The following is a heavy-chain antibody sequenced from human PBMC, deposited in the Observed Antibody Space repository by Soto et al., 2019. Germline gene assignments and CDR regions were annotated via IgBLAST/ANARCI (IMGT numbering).Heavy chain of an antibody. CDR1: GDTFSSYA. CDR3: ARDGSGSRSRASPMDV. V-gene: IGHV1-69*01. CDR2: IIPIFGTA. Sequence: QVQLVQSGAEAKKPGSSVKVSCKASGDTFSSYAISWVRQAPGQGLEWMGGIIPIFGTANYAQKFQGRVTITADESTSTAYMELSSLRSEDTAVYYCARDGSGSRSRASPMDVWGQGTTVTVSS. J-gene: IGHJ6*02. D-gene: IGHD3-22*01.